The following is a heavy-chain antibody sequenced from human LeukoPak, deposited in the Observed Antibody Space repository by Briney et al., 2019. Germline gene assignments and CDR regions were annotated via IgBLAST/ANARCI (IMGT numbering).Heavy chain of an antibody. CDR1: GFTFSNYG. V-gene: IGHV3-33*01. CDR3: ARHASTHYFDS. D-gene: IGHD2/OR15-2a*01. J-gene: IGHJ4*02. Sequence: GGSLRLSCVASGFTFSNYGLHWVRQAPGKGLEWVAIIWFDGSGTYYADSVKGRVTFSRDNSKNTLYLQMNSLRAEDTAMYYCARHASTHYFDSWGQGTLVTVSS. CDR2: IWFDGSGT.